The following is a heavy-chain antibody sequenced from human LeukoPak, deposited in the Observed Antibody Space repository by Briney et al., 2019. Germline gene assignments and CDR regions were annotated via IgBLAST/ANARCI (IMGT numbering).Heavy chain of an antibody. D-gene: IGHD1-26*01. Sequence: PGGSLRLSCAASGLTFSVSTIHWVRQASGKGLEWVGRIRYKAYSYATTYAASVMGRFTISREDSENTAYLQMNSLQTEDTAVYYCISGTYMDYWGLGTLVTVSS. CDR3: ISGTYMDY. CDR1: GLTFSVST. J-gene: IGHJ4*02. V-gene: IGHV3-73*01. CDR2: IRYKAYSYAT.